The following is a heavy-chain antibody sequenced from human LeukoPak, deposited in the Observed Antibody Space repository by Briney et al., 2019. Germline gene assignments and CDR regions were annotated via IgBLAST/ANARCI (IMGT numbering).Heavy chain of an antibody. CDR1: GGSISTSSYY. J-gene: IGHJ6*03. CDR3: AARRGANYYYYYMDV. Sequence: SETLSLTCTVSGGSISTSSYYWGWVRQPPGKGLEWIGNIFYSGSTYYSPSLKSRVTISLDTSRNQFSLKLSSVTAADTAVYYCAARRGANYYYYYMDVWGKGTTVTVSS. CDR2: IFYSGST. V-gene: IGHV4-39*07. D-gene: IGHD1-26*01.